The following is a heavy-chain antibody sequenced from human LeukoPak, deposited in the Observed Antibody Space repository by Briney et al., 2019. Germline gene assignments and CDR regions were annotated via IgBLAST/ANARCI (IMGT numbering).Heavy chain of an antibody. CDR2: IYYSGST. CDR1: GGSISSSSYY. J-gene: IGHJ4*02. CDR3: ARVDRQWLVPDY. Sequence: PSETLSLTCTVSGGSISSSSYYWGWIRQPPGKGLEWIGSIYYSGSTYYNPSLKSRVTISVDTSKNQFSLKLSSVTAADTAVYYCARVDRQWLVPDYWGRGTLVTVSS. V-gene: IGHV4-39*07. D-gene: IGHD6-19*01.